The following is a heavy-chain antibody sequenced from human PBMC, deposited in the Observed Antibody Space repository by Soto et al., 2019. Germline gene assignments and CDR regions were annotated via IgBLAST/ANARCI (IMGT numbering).Heavy chain of an antibody. Sequence: SETLSLTCAVYGGSFSGYYWSWIRQPPGKGMEWIAEINNSGSTNYNQSLKSRVTISVETSKKQFSLKLSSVTAADTAVYYCARGGILLRIKYDXWGHGTCVTVSX. J-gene: IGHJ4*01. CDR2: INNSGST. CDR3: ARGGILLRIKYDX. CDR1: GGSFSGYY. D-gene: IGHD3-10*01. V-gene: IGHV4-34*01.